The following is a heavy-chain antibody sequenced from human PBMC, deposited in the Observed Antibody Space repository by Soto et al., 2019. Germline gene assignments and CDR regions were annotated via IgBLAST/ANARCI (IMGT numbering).Heavy chain of an antibody. J-gene: IGHJ3*02. V-gene: IGHV4-31*03. Sequence: PSETLSLTCTVSGGSISSGGYYWSWMRQHPGKGLAWIGYIYYSGSTYYNPSLKSRVTISIVTSKIQFSLKLSSVTAADTAVYYCARGPSGDLWSGSDGFVMLCQGTLVTVSS. D-gene: IGHD3-3*01. CDR3: ARGPSGDLWSGSDGFVM. CDR2: IYYSGST. CDR1: GGSISSGGYY.